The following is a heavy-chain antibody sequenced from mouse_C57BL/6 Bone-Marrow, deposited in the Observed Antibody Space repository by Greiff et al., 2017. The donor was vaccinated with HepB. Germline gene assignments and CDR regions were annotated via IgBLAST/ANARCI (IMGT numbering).Heavy chain of an antibody. D-gene: IGHD2-4*01. CDR2: IYPGDGDT. J-gene: IGHJ3*01. V-gene: IGHV1-80*01. Sequence: QVQLQQSGAELVKPGASVKISCKASGYAFSSYWMNWVKQRPGKGLAWIGQIYPGDGDTNYNGKFKGKATLTADKSSSTAYMQLSSLTSEDSAVYFCARPWDYGTGWFAYRGQGTLVTVSA. CDR3: ARPWDYGTGWFAY. CDR1: GYAFSSYW.